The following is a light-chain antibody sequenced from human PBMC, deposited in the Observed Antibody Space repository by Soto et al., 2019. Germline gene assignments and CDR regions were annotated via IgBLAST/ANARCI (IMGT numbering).Light chain of an antibody. CDR3: QQYKSYPWT. CDR1: ESVKSW. J-gene: IGKJ1*01. V-gene: IGKV1-5*01. Sequence: DIHLTHAPSTLSASFGDRVTITCRASESVKSWLAWYQQKPGKAPKLLIYDASSLESGVPSRFSGSGSGTEFSLTISSLQPDDFASYYCQQYKSYPWTFGQGPKVDIK. CDR2: DAS.